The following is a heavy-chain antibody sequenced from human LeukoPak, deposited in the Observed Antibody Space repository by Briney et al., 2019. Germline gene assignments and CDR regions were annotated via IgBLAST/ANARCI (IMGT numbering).Heavy chain of an antibody. J-gene: IGHJ4*02. CDR2: ISSSSSYI. V-gene: IGHV3-21*01. CDR3: AKDQGYDSSGYYHWTFDY. D-gene: IGHD3-22*01. CDR1: GFTFSSYS. Sequence: SGGSLRLSCAASGFTFSSYSMNWVRQAPGKGLEWVSSISSSSSYIYYADSVKGRFTISRDNAKNSLYLQMNSLRAEDTAVYYCAKDQGYDSSGYYHWTFDYWGQGTLVTVSS.